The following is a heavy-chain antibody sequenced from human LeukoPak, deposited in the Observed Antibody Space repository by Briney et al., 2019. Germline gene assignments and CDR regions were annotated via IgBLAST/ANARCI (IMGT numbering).Heavy chain of an antibody. Sequence: GGSLRLSCAASGFTFSSYDMHWVRQATGKGLEWVSVIGTAGDTYYPGSVKGRFTISRDNAKNSLYLQMNSLRAEDTAVYYCARDRNTDFWSGYYTNYFDYWGQGTLVTVSS. CDR3: ARDRNTDFWSGYYTNYFDY. V-gene: IGHV3-13*01. CDR2: IGTAGDT. CDR1: GFTFSSYD. J-gene: IGHJ4*02. D-gene: IGHD3-3*01.